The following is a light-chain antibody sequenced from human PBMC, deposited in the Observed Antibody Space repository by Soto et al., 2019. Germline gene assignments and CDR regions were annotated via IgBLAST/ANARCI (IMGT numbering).Light chain of an antibody. V-gene: IGKV1-39*01. CDR3: QQSYNTPLT. CDR1: QTIGTY. CDR2: DAS. Sequence: IEVAQSPSSLAASLGDRVTITCRASQTIGTYVNWYRQKSGAAPALLIYDASTLQSGVPSRFRGGASGTDFTLNSSSLQLDDFATYYCQQSYNTPLTFGQGTKVDIK. J-gene: IGKJ1*01.